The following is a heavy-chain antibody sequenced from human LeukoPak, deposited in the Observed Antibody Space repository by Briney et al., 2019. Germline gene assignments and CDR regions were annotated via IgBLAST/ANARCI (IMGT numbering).Heavy chain of an antibody. CDR3: AREDLVTMIVVVPPSYGMDV. D-gene: IGHD3-22*01. Sequence: ASVKVSCKASGYTFTSYDINWVRQATGQGLEWMGWMNPNSGNTGYAQKFQGRVTMTRNTSISTAYMELSSLRSEDTAVYYCAREDLVTMIVVVPPSYGMDVWGQGTTVTVSS. CDR1: GYTFTSYD. J-gene: IGHJ6*02. V-gene: IGHV1-8*01. CDR2: MNPNSGNT.